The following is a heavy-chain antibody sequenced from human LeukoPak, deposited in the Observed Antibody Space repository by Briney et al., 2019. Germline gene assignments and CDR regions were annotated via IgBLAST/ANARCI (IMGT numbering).Heavy chain of an antibody. V-gene: IGHV3-66*01. CDR1: GFTVSSNY. CDR2: IYSGGST. CDR3: ARDRLMGGIDY. Sequence: TGGSLRLSCAASGFTVSSNYMSWVRQAPGKGLEWVSVIYSGGSTYYADSVKGRFTISRDNSKNTLYLQMNSLRAEDTAVYYCARDRLMGGIDYWGQGTLVTVSS. J-gene: IGHJ4*02. D-gene: IGHD1-26*01.